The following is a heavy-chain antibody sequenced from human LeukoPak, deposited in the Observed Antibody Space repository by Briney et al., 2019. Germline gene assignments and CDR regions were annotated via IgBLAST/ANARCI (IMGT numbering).Heavy chain of an antibody. CDR1: GFTFSSYA. CDR2: ISYDGSNK. CDR3: AKERDIVVVPAAVDY. Sequence: GGSLRLSCAASGFTFSSYAMHWVRQAPGKGLEWVAVISYDGSNKYYADSVKGRFTISRDNSKNTLYLQMNSLRAEDTAVYYCAKERDIVVVPAAVDYWGQGTLVTVSS. J-gene: IGHJ4*02. V-gene: IGHV3-30-3*01. D-gene: IGHD2-2*01.